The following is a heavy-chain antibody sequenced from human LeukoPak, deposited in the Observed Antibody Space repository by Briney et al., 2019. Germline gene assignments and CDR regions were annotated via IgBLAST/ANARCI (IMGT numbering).Heavy chain of an antibody. V-gene: IGHV3-23*01. Sequence: GGSLRLSCAASGFTFSSYEMNWVRQAPGKGLEWVSAISGSGDRTYYAGSVKGRFTISRDNSKNTVYLQMNSLRVEDTAVYYCAKCDSVTPDDLDDWGQGTLVTVSS. D-gene: IGHD1-14*01. CDR3: AKCDSVTPDDLDD. CDR1: GFTFSSYE. CDR2: ISGSGDRT. J-gene: IGHJ4*02.